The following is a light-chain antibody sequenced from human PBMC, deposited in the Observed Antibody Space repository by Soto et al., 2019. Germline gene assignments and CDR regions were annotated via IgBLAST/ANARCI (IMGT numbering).Light chain of an antibody. V-gene: IGLV1-44*01. Sequence: QSVLTQPPSVSGTPGQRVTISCSGSSSNIGGKTVSWYQQLPGTAPTLLIYSNYQRASGVPDRFSGSKSGTSASLAISGLQSEDEADYYCSTWDDSLNGVFGGGTKLTVL. CDR3: STWDDSLNGV. J-gene: IGLJ2*01. CDR2: SNY. CDR1: SSNIGGKT.